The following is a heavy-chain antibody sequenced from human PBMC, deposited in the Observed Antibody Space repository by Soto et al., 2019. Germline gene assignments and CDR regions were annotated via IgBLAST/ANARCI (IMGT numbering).Heavy chain of an antibody. J-gene: IGHJ6*02. D-gene: IGHD6-19*01. CDR2: ISYDGSNK. CDR1: GFTFSSYA. CDR3: ARKTYSSGWYPDYYGMDV. V-gene: IGHV3-30-3*01. Sequence: QVQLVESGGGVVQPGRSLRLSCAASGFTFSSYAMQWVRQAPGKGLEWVAVISYDGSNKYYADSVKGRFTISRDNSKNTLYLQMNSLRAEDTAVYYCARKTYSSGWYPDYYGMDVWGQGTTVTVSS.